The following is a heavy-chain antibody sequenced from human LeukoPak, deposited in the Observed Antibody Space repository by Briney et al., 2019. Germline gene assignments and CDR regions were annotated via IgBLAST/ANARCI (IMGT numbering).Heavy chain of an antibody. D-gene: IGHD3-22*01. J-gene: IGHJ5*02. Sequence: SETLSLTCAVYGGSFSGYYWSWIRQPPGKGLEWIGEINHSGSINYNPSLKSRVTISVDTSKNQFSLKLSSVTAADTAVYYCARGITMIGGRFDPWGQGTLVTVSS. CDR2: INHSGSI. CDR3: ARGITMIGGRFDP. V-gene: IGHV4-34*01. CDR1: GGSFSGYY.